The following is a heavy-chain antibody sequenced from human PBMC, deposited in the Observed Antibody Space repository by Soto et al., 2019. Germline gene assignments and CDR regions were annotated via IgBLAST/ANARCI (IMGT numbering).Heavy chain of an antibody. V-gene: IGHV1-24*01. CDR2: FDPEDGET. J-gene: IGHJ6*02. Sequence: GSVTVSCTVSGYTLTELSMHWVRQAPGKGLEWMGGFDPEDGETIYAQKFQGRVTMTEDTSTDTAYMELSSLRSEDTAVYYCATDPSAGTGLYYYYYGMDVWGQGTTVTVS. CDR3: ATDPSAGTGLYYYYYGMDV. CDR1: GYTLTELS. D-gene: IGHD6-13*01.